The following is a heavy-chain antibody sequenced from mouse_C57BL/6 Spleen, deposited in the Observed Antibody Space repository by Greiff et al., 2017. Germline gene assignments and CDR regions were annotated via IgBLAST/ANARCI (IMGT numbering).Heavy chain of an antibody. V-gene: IGHV1-69*01. Sequence: QVQLQQPGAELVMPGASVKLSCKASGYTFTSYWMHWVKQRPGPGLEWIGEIDPSDSYTNYNQKFKGKSTLTVDKSSSTADMQLISLTSEDSAVYYWARKAYDYDFSEAMDDWGQGTSVTVSS. J-gene: IGHJ4*01. D-gene: IGHD2-4*01. CDR3: ARKAYDYDFSEAMDD. CDR1: GYTFTSYW. CDR2: IDPSDSYT.